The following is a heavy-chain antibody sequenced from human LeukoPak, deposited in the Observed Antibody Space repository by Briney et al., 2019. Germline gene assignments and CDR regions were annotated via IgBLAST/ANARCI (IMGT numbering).Heavy chain of an antibody. J-gene: IGHJ4*02. CDR2: INPSGGST. CDR1: GYTFTSYY. Sequence: ASVKVSCKASGYTFTSYYTHWVRQAPGQGLEWMGIINPSGGSTSYAQKFQGRVTMSRDTSTSTVYMELSSLRSEDTAVYYCARDGVRIPYFDYWGQGTLVTVSS. CDR3: ARDGVRIPYFDY. V-gene: IGHV1-46*01. D-gene: IGHD5-18*01.